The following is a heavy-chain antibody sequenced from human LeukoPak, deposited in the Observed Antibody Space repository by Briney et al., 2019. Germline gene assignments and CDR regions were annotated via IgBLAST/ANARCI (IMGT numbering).Heavy chain of an antibody. CDR3: ARDRGGSYSAIDY. Sequence: GGSMRLSCAASGFTFSSYAISWVRQAPGKGLEWVSYISGSGSTVYYAASVRGRFTISRDNAKNSLYLQMNSLRAEDTAVYYCARDRGGSYSAIDYWGQGTLVTVSS. D-gene: IGHD1-26*01. CDR1: GFTFSSYA. CDR2: ISGSGSTV. J-gene: IGHJ4*02. V-gene: IGHV3-48*04.